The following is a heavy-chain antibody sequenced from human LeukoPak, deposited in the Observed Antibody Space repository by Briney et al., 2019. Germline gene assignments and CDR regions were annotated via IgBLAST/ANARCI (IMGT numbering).Heavy chain of an antibody. D-gene: IGHD5-18*01. Sequence: PSETLSLTCTVSGYSISSGYYWGWIRQPPGKGLEWIGSIYQSGTTYYDPSLKSRVTISVDTSKNQFSLKLSSLTAADTAVYYCARCNTAMETFDYWGQGTLVTGSS. CDR3: ARCNTAMETFDY. V-gene: IGHV4-38-2*02. CDR2: IYQSGTT. CDR1: GYSISSGYY. J-gene: IGHJ4*02.